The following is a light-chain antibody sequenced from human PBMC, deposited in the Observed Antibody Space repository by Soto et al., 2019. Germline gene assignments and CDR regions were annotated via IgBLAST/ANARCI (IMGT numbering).Light chain of an antibody. Sequence: QSVLTQPASVSGTPGQSITIPCNGTSSDIGAYKFVSWYQQHPGKAPKLLIYDVDERPPALSYRFSGSKSGNTASLFISGLQVEDEAFYYCCSYTKAATVIFGGGTKLTVL. J-gene: IGLJ2*01. CDR2: DVD. CDR1: SSDIGAYKF. CDR3: CSYTKAATVI. V-gene: IGLV2-14*03.